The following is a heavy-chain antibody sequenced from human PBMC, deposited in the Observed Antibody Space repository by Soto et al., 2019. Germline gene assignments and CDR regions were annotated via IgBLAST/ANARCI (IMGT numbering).Heavy chain of an antibody. CDR1: EFTFRSSA. J-gene: IGHJ4*02. Sequence: GGSLRLSCAASEFTFRSSAMSWVRQAPGKGLEWVSAVSGSGDSTFYADSVKGRFTISRDNSKNTLFLQMNSLRAEDTAIYHCAKVAPSDEDYLGNYFDSWGQGTLVTVSS. V-gene: IGHV3-23*01. CDR2: VSGSGDST. CDR3: AKVAPSDEDYLGNYFDS. D-gene: IGHD4-17*01.